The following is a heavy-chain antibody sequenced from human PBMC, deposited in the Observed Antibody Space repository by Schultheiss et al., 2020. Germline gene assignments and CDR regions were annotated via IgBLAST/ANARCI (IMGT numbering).Heavy chain of an antibody. V-gene: IGHV3-23*01. J-gene: IGHJ4*02. CDR3: AKDLNHDFWSGYPYDY. CDR2: ISGSGGST. Sequence: GESLKISCAASGFTFSSYAMSWVRQAPGKGLEWVSAISGSGGSTYYADSVKGRFTISRDNSKNTLYLQMNSLRAEDTAVYYCAKDLNHDFWSGYPYDYWGQGTLVTVSS. CDR1: GFTFSSYA. D-gene: IGHD3-3*01.